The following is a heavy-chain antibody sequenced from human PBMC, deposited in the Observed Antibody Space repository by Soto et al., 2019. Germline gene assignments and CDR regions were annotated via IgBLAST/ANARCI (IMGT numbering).Heavy chain of an antibody. J-gene: IGHJ5*02. CDR2: INHSGST. CDR3: ARGRRTMVRGGPAENWFDP. V-gene: IGHV4-34*01. Sequence: QVQLQQWGAGLLKPSETLSLTCAVYGGSFSGYYWSWIRQPPGKGLEWIGEINHSGSTNYNPSLKSRVTISVDTSKNQFSLKLSSVTAADTAVYYCARGRRTMVRGGPAENWFDPWGQGTLVTVSS. D-gene: IGHD3-10*01. CDR1: GGSFSGYY.